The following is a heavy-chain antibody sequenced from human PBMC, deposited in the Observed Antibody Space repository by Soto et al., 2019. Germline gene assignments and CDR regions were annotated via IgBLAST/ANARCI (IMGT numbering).Heavy chain of an antibody. Sequence: PSETLSLTCAVYGGSFSGYYWSWIRQPPGKGLEWIGEINHSGSTNYNPSLKSRVTISVDTSKNQFSLKLSSVTAADTAVYYCARGKRGYYDSSGYSFMYYYGMDVWGQGTTVTVSS. J-gene: IGHJ6*02. CDR2: INHSGST. CDR3: ARGKRGYYDSSGYSFMYYYGMDV. CDR1: GGSFSGYY. V-gene: IGHV4-34*01. D-gene: IGHD3-22*01.